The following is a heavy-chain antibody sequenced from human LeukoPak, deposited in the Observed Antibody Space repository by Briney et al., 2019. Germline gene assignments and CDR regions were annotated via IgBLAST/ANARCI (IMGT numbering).Heavy chain of an antibody. V-gene: IGHV4-34*01. D-gene: IGHD3-3*01. Sequence: SETLSLTCAVYVGSFSGYYWSWIRQPPAKGLEWIGEINHSGSTNYNPSLKSRVTIPVDTSKNQFSLKLSSVTAADTAVYYCARGTYYDFWSGYRSFDYWGQGTLVTVSS. CDR1: VGSFSGYY. CDR2: INHSGST. CDR3: ARGTYYDFWSGYRSFDY. J-gene: IGHJ4*02.